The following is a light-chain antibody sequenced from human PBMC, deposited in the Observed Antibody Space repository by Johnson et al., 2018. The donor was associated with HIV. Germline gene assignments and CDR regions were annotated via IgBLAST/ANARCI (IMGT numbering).Light chain of an antibody. V-gene: IGLV1-51*02. Sequence: QSVLTQSPSVSAAPGQKVTISCSGSSSNIGNNYVSWYQQLPGTAPKLLIYENNKRPSGIPDRFSGSKSGTSATLGITGLQTGDEADYYCGTWDSSLTASYCFGSGTSGTVL. CDR1: SSNIGNNY. CDR3: GTWDSSLTASYC. CDR2: ENN. J-gene: IGLJ1*01.